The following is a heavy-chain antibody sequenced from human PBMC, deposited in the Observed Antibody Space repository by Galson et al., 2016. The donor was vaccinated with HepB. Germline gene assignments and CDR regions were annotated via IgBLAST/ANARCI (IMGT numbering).Heavy chain of an antibody. CDR3: ARDQNYYDTNEYDY. V-gene: IGHV3-30-3*01. CDR1: GFTLSHYA. CDR2: ISYDGSNK. J-gene: IGHJ4*02. Sequence: SLSLSCAASGFTLSHYAMDWVRQAPGKGLEWVAFISYDGSNKYYADSVKGRFTVPRDHSKNTLYLQVNSLRAEDTAVYYCARDQNYYDTNEYDYWGQGTLVTVSS. D-gene: IGHD3-22*01.